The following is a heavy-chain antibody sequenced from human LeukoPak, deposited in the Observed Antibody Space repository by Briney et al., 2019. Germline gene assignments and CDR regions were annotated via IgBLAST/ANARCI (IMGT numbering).Heavy chain of an antibody. CDR2: IYYSGST. CDR3: ARETSLTTVTSQKDYYYYYMDV. V-gene: IGHV4-59*12. CDR1: GGSISSYY. J-gene: IGHJ6*03. Sequence: PSETLSLTCTVSGGSISSYYWSWIRQPPGKGLEWIGYIYYSGSTNYNPSLKSRVTISVDTSKNQFSLKLSSVTAADTAVYYCARETSLTTVTSQKDYYYYYMDVWGKGATVTVSS. D-gene: IGHD4-11*01.